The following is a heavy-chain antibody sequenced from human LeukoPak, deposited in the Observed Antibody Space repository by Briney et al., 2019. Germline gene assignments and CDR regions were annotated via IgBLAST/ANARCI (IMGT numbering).Heavy chain of an antibody. CDR3: AKEGDLVGATYYFDY. Sequence: GSLRLSCGVSKFTFSHYGMHWVRQAPGKGLEWVAFIRSDGSDEYYADSVKGRFTISRDNSRNTLYLQMNSLRAEDTAVYYCAKEGDLVGATYYFDYWGQGDLVTVSS. CDR1: KFTFSHYG. D-gene: IGHD1-26*01. CDR2: IRSDGSDE. V-gene: IGHV3-30*02. J-gene: IGHJ4*02.